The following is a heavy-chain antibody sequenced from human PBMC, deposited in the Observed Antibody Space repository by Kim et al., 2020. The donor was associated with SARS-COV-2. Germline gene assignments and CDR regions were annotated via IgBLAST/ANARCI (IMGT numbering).Heavy chain of an antibody. V-gene: IGHV4-4*07. CDR2: IYTSGST. Sequence: SETLSLTCTVSGGSISSYYWSWIRQPAGKGLEWIGRIYTSGSTNYNPSLKSRVTMSVDTSKNQFSLKLSSVTAADTAVYYCAREPSSAPYYYYGMDVWGQGTTVTVSS. CDR3: AREPSSAPYYYYGMDV. CDR1: GGSISSYY. J-gene: IGHJ6*02.